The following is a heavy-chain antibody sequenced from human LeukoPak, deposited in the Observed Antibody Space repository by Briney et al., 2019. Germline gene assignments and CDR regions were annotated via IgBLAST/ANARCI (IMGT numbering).Heavy chain of an antibody. Sequence: GGSLRLSCAASEFSVGSNYMTWVRQAPGKGLEWVSVIYSGGNTYYADSVKGRFTISRDKSQNTLYLQMNSLRAEDTAIYCARTDYGSGSYSDYWGQGTLVTVSS. V-gene: IGHV3-53*01. CDR3: ARTDYGSGSYSDY. CDR2: IYSGGNT. J-gene: IGHJ4*02. CDR1: EFSVGSNY. D-gene: IGHD3-10*01.